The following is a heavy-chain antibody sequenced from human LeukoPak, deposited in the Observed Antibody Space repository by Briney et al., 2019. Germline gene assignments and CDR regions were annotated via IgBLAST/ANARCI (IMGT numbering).Heavy chain of an antibody. Sequence: GESLKISCKGSGYSFTSYWIGWVRQMPGKGLEWTGIIYPGDSDTRYSPSFQGQVTISADKSISTAYLQWSSLKASDTAMYYCARHATLGYCSSTSCYTAGYYYYGMDVWGQGTTVTVSS. CDR2: IYPGDSDT. CDR1: GYSFTSYW. V-gene: IGHV5-51*01. J-gene: IGHJ6*02. D-gene: IGHD2-2*02. CDR3: ARHATLGYCSSTSCYTAGYYYYGMDV.